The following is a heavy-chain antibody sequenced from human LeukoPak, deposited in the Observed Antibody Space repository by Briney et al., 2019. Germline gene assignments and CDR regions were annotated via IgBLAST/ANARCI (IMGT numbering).Heavy chain of an antibody. V-gene: IGHV3-33*01. CDR3: TRYNNDRFDY. Sequence: GGSLRLSCAGSGFTFGGYGMHWFRQTPGKGLEWVAVIAYDGSRAFYADSVKGRFTISRDNSKNTMSVQMDDLRAEDTAVYYCTRYNNDRFDYWGQGTLVTVSS. CDR1: GFTFGGYG. J-gene: IGHJ4*02. D-gene: IGHD1-14*01. CDR2: IAYDGSRA.